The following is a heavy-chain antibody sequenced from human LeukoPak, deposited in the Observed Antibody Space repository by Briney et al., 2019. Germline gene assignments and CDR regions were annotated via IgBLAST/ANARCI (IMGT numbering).Heavy chain of an antibody. CDR3: ARVVGDTDKNGYYSEYFHY. CDR1: GGSISGSSHY. V-gene: IGHV4-39*02. D-gene: IGHD3-3*01. Sequence: PSETLSLTCTVSGGSISGSSHYWGWIRQPPGKGLEWIGSIFHSGRTYYDPSLKSRVTISVDTSKNQFSLKLTSVTATDTAAYFCARVVGDTDKNGYYSEYFHYWGQGTLVTVYS. J-gene: IGHJ1*01. CDR2: IFHSGRT.